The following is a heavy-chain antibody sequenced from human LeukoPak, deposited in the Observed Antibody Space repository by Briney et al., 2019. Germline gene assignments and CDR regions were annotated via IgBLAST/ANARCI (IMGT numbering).Heavy chain of an antibody. CDR1: GFTFSSSW. CDR3: ARGVWQWLADY. Sequence: GGSLRLSCADSGFTFSSSWMHWVRQAPEKGLVWVSRINSDGSSTSYADSVKGRFTISRDNAKNSLYLQMNSLRAEDTAVYYCARGVWQWLADYWGQGTLVTVSS. J-gene: IGHJ4*02. V-gene: IGHV3-74*01. CDR2: INSDGSST. D-gene: IGHD6-19*01.